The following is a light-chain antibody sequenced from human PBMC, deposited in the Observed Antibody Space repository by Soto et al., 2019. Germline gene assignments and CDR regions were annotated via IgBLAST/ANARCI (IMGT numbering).Light chain of an antibody. CDR2: GND. J-gene: IGLJ2*01. CDR1: GSNIGATYD. Sequence: QAVVTQPPSVSGAPGQTVTISCTGSGSNIGATYDVHWYQHLPGTAPKLLIFGNDNRPSGVPDRFSGSKSGTSASLAITGLQAEDEADYYCQSYDSSLSAKVFGGGTKLTVL. V-gene: IGLV1-40*01. CDR3: QSYDSSLSAKV.